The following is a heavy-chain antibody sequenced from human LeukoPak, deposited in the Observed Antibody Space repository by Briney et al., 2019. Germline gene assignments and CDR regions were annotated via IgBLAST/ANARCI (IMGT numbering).Heavy chain of an antibody. V-gene: IGHV3-30*02. D-gene: IGHD3-22*01. J-gene: IGHJ4*02. CDR1: GFTFSNFG. Sequence: GGSLRLSCAASGFTFSNFGMHWVRQAPGKGLEWVAFIRFDGTSEFYADSVKARFTISRDNSKNTLYLQMNSLRPDDTAVYYCARAPGTMIVVDYWGQGTLVTVSS. CDR3: ARAPGTMIVVDY. CDR2: IRFDGTSE.